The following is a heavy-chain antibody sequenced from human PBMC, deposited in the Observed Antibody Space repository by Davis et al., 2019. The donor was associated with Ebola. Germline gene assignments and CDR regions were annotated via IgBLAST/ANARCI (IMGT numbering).Heavy chain of an antibody. D-gene: IGHD2-2*01. J-gene: IGHJ6*03. Sequence: SETLSLTCTVSGGSVSNGSYYWSWIRQPPGKGLEWIGEINHSGSTNYNPSLKSRVTISVDTSKNQFSLKLSSVTAAETAVYYCARAKVPNCSSTSGNRYYSYMDVWAKGPRSPSP. CDR3: ARAKVPNCSSTSGNRYYSYMDV. V-gene: IGHV4-39*07. CDR1: GGSVSNGSYY. CDR2: INHSGST.